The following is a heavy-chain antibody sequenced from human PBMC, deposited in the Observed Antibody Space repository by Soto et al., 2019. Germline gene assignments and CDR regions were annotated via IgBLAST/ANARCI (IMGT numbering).Heavy chain of an antibody. CDR3: ARDRIAAAGIDY. J-gene: IGHJ4*02. D-gene: IGHD6-13*01. Sequence: QVQLQESGPGLVKPSQTLSLTCTVSGGSISSGGYYWSWIRQHPGKGLEWIGYIYYSGSTYYNPSLKRRVTISVDTSKNQFSLKLSSVTAADTAVYYCARDRIAAAGIDYWGQGTLVTVSS. V-gene: IGHV4-31*03. CDR2: IYYSGST. CDR1: GGSISSGGYY.